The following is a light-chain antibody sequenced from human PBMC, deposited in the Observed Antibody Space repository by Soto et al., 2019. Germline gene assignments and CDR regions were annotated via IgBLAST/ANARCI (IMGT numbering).Light chain of an antibody. Sequence: QSVLTQPPSASGTPGQRVTISCSGSSSNIESNYVYWYQQFPGTAPKLLIYRNDQRPSGVPDRFSGSKSGTSASLAISGLRSEDEADYYCAAWDDRLSGPVFGGGTKLTVL. CDR3: AAWDDRLSGPV. CDR2: RND. CDR1: SSNIESNY. V-gene: IGLV1-47*01. J-gene: IGLJ2*01.